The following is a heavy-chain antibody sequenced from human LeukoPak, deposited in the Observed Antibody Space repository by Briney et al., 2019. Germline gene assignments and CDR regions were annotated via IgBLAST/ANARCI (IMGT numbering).Heavy chain of an antibody. CDR2: IGAGGTFT. Sequence: GGSLRLSRTASRFTLSSYAMNWVRQAPGKGLEWVSGIGAGGTFTYYADSVKGRFTIFRDNSRNTLYLQMNSLGADDTAVYYCARGRFSGFGLGRAYFDYWGQGTRVTVSS. CDR3: ARGRFSGFGLGRAYFDY. J-gene: IGHJ4*02. D-gene: IGHD6-19*01. V-gene: IGHV3-23*01. CDR1: RFTLSSYA.